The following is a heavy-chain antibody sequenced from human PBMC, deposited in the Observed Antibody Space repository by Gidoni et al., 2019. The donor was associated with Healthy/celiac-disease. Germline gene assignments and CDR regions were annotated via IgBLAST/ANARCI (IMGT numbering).Heavy chain of an antibody. Sequence: EVQLLESGGDLVQPGGSLILSCAASGFTFSSYAMSWVRQAPGKGLEWVSAISGSGGSTYYAESVKGRFTISRDNSKNTLYLQMNSLRAEDTAVYYCAKIWARGDFDYWGQGTLVTVSS. CDR1: GFTFSSYA. V-gene: IGHV3-23*01. D-gene: IGHD3-10*01. CDR3: AKIWARGDFDY. J-gene: IGHJ4*02. CDR2: ISGSGGST.